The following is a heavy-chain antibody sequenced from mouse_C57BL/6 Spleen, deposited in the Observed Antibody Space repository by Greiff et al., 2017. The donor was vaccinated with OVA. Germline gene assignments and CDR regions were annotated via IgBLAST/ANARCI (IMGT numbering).Heavy chain of an antibody. D-gene: IGHD2-3*01. V-gene: IGHV1-47*01. CDR1: GYTFTTYP. CDR2: FHPYNDAT. CDR3: ARLDGYYVPDY. J-gene: IGHJ2*01. Sequence: VQLQQSGADLVKPGASVKMSCTASGYTFTTYPIEWMQQNPGKSLEWIGYFHPYNDATKYNEKFKGKSTLTVEKSSSTVYLELSRLTSDDSAVYYCARLDGYYVPDYWGQGTTLTVSS.